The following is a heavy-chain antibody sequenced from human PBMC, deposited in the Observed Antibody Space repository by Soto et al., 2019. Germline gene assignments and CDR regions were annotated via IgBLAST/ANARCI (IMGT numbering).Heavy chain of an antibody. D-gene: IGHD3-10*01. CDR3: ARDRGAGRENSFGMDV. Sequence: QMQLVESGGGVVQPGRSLRLSCVASGFTFDLNGLHWVRQAPGKGLEWVTVISYDGSDKYYADSLKGRVTVSRDNSKNTRYLHRDSLRTEDTAIYYCARDRGAGRENSFGMDVWGQGTTVTVSS. CDR1: GFTFDLNG. CDR2: ISYDGSDK. V-gene: IGHV3-30-3*01. J-gene: IGHJ6*02.